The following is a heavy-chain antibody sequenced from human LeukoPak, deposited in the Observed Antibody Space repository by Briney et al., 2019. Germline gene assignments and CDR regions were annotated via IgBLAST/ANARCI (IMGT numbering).Heavy chain of an antibody. CDR3: ARGPRAAADDY. Sequence: GASVKVSCKASGYTFINYAINWGRQAPGQRPEWIGWINAGNGNTKYSQKFQGRVTITRDTSAGTAYMELSWLTSEDTGIYYCARGPRAAADDYWGQGTLVTVSS. J-gene: IGHJ4*02. CDR1: GYTFINYA. D-gene: IGHD6-13*01. V-gene: IGHV1-3*01. CDR2: INAGNGNT.